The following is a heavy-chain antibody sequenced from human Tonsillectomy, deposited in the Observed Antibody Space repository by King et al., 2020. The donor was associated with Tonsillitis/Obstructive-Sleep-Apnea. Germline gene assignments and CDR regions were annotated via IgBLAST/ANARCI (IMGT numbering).Heavy chain of an antibody. CDR2: IDPSDSYT. Sequence: QLVQSGAEVKKPGESLRISCKGSGYSFTSYWISWVRQMPGKGLEWMGRIDPSDSYTNYSPSFQGHVTISADKSISTAYLQWSSLKASDTAMYYCARQRCSSTSCYYGMDVWGQGTTVTVSS. J-gene: IGHJ6*02. CDR1: GYSFTSYW. V-gene: IGHV5-10-1*01. CDR3: ARQRCSSTSCYYGMDV. D-gene: IGHD2-2*01.